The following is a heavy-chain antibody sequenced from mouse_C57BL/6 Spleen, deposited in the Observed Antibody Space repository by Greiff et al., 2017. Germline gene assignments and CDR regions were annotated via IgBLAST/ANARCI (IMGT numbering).Heavy chain of an antibody. V-gene: IGHV5-17*01. CDR1: GFTFSDSG. D-gene: IGHD2-2*01. J-gene: IGHJ4*01. CDR3: AREVTSNPAMDY. Sequence: EVKLMESGGGLVKPGGSLKLSCAASGFTFSDSGMHWVRQAPEKGLEWVAYISSGSSTIYYADTVKGRFTISRDNAKNTLFLQRTSLRSEDTAMYYCAREVTSNPAMDYWGQGTSVTVSS. CDR2: ISSGSSTI.